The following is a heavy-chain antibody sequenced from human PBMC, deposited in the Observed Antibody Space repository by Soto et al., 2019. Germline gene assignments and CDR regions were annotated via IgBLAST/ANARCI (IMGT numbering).Heavy chain of an antibody. J-gene: IGHJ4*02. D-gene: IGHD6-19*01. CDR3: ARPDSNGWYDY. CDR2: INGGDSDT. CDR1: GYSFTDYW. Sequence: GESLKISCKGSGYSFTDYWIAWVRQMPGRGLEWMGIINGGDSDTRYSPSFQGQVTVSVGKSITTAYLQWSSLKASDTAIYYCARPDSNGWYDYWGQGTPVTVSS. V-gene: IGHV5-51*01.